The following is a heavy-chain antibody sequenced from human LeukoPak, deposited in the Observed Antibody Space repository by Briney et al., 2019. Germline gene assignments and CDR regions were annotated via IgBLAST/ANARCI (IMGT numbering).Heavy chain of an antibody. CDR1: GFTFSSYA. CDR2: ISYDGSNK. J-gene: IGHJ6*02. Sequence: GGSLRLPCAASGFTFSSYAMHWVRQAPGKGLEWVAVISYDGSNKYYADSVKGQFTISRDNSKNTLYLQMNSLRAEDTAVYYCARGPDIVVVPANLYYYYGMDVWGQGTTVTVSS. V-gene: IGHV3-30-3*01. CDR3: ARGPDIVVVPANLYYYYGMDV. D-gene: IGHD2-2*01.